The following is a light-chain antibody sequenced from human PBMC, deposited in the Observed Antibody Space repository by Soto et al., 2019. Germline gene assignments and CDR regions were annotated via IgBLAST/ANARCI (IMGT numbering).Light chain of an antibody. CDR1: SSNIGAGYD. CDR3: LSYERFLGAL. Sequence: QAVVTQPPSVSGAPGQRVTISCTGSSSNIGAGYDVHWYQQLPGTAPKLLIYGNSNRPAGVPDRFSGSKSCSSAALAITGRQAVDEADDYCLSYERFLGALFGRAAKLTVL. CDR2: GNS. V-gene: IGLV1-40*01. J-gene: IGLJ2*01.